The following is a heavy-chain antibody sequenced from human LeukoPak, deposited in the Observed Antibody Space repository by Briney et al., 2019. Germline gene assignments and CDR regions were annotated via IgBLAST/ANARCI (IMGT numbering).Heavy chain of an antibody. CDR1: GFTFSSYG. J-gene: IGHJ4*02. CDR2: IWYDGSNK. CDR3: AKAWLVAGIDY. Sequence: GGSLRLSCAASGFTFSSYGMHWVRQAPGKGLEWVAVIWYDGSNKYYADSVKGRFTISRDNSKNTLYLQMNSLRAEDTAVYYCAKAWLVAGIDYWGQGTLVTVSS. D-gene: IGHD6-19*01. V-gene: IGHV3-33*06.